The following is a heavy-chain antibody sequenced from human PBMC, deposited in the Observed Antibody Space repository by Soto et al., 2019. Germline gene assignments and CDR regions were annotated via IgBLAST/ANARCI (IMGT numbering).Heavy chain of an antibody. D-gene: IGHD2-15*01. V-gene: IGHV1-69*13. CDR1: GGTFSSYA. Sequence: ASVKVSCKASGGTFSSYAISWVRQAPGQGLEWMGGIIPIFGTANYAQKFQGRVTITADESTSTAYMELSSLRSEDTAVYYCARDIVVVVAATKIYYYYGMDVWGQGTTVTV. CDR3: ARDIVVVVAATKIYYYYGMDV. CDR2: IIPIFGTA. J-gene: IGHJ6*02.